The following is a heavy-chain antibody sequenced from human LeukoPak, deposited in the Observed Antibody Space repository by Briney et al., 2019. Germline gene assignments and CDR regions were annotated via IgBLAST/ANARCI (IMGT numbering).Heavy chain of an antibody. Sequence: SETLSLTCAVYGGSFSGYYWSWIRQPPGKGPEWIGEINHSGSTNYNPSLKSRVTISVDTSKNQFSLKLSSVTAADTAVYYCARVHKGYYYYYMDVWGKGTTVTVSS. CDR2: INHSGST. CDR3: ARVHKGYYYYYMDV. J-gene: IGHJ6*03. CDR1: GGSFSGYY. V-gene: IGHV4-34*01.